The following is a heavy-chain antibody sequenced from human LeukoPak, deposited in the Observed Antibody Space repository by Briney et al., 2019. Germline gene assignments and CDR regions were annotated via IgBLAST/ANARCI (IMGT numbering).Heavy chain of an antibody. J-gene: IGHJ3*02. CDR1: GFTFSSYA. V-gene: IGHV3-23*01. CDR3: AKHLSGSRAFDM. D-gene: IGHD1-26*01. Sequence: GGSLRLSCAASGFTFSSYAMSWVRQAPGKGLEWVSAINVNGANTYYADSVKGRFTISRDNSENTLYLQMNSLRAEDTAVYYCAKHLSGSRAFDMWGQGTMVTVSP. CDR2: INVNGANT.